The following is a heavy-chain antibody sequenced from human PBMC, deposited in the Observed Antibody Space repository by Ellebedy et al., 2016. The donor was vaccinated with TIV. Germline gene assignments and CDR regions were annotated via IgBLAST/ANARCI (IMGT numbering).Heavy chain of an antibody. CDR3: ARGPLARQSHHYYYYGMDV. CDR2: IIPILGIA. Sequence: AASVKVSCKASGGTFSSYAISWARQAPGQGLEWMGRIIPILGIANYAQKFQGRVTITADKSTSTAYMELSSLRSEDTAVYYCARGPLARQSHHYYYYGMDVWGQGTTVTVSS. CDR1: GGTFSSYA. V-gene: IGHV1-69*04. J-gene: IGHJ6*02. D-gene: IGHD4-11*01.